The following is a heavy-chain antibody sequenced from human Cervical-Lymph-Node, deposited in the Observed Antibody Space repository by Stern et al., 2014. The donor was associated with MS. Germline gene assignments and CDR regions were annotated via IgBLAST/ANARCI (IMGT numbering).Heavy chain of an antibody. CDR2: INPNSGGT. CDR3: ARTDYDSSGYSPLFDY. CDR1: GYTFTGHY. D-gene: IGHD3-22*01. Sequence: VQLVESGAEVKKPGASVKVSCKASGYTFTGHYMHWVRQAPGQGLEWMGRINPNSGGTNFAQKFQGRVTMTRDTSISTAYMELTRLRSDDTAVYYCARTDYDSSGYSPLFDYWGQGTLVTVSS. V-gene: IGHV1-2*06. J-gene: IGHJ4*02.